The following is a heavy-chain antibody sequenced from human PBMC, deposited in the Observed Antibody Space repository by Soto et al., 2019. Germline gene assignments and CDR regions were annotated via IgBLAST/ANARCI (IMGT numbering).Heavy chain of an antibody. V-gene: IGHV4-59*01. D-gene: IGHD2-2*01. CDR3: ARGRGGWFINQLLNAFDI. CDR1: GGSISSYY. J-gene: IGHJ3*02. Sequence: SETLSLTCTVSGGSISSYYWSWIRQPPGKGQEWIGYIYYSGSTNYFPSLKSRVTISVDTSKILFSLKLSSVSAADTAVYYCARGRGGWFINQLLNAFDIWGQGTMVTVSS. CDR2: IYYSGST.